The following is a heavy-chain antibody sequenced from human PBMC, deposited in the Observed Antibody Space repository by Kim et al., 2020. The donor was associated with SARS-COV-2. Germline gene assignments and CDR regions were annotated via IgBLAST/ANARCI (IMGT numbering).Heavy chain of an antibody. CDR3: ARSGSGSSYYGMDV. V-gene: IGHV1-3*01. Sequence: PKFQGRVTITRDTSASTAYMELSSLRSEDTAVYYCARSGSGSSYYGMDVWGQGTTVTVSS. J-gene: IGHJ6*02. D-gene: IGHD3-10*01.